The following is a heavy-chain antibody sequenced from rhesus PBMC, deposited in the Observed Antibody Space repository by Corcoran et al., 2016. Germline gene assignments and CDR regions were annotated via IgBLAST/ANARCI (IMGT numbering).Heavy chain of an antibody. CDR1: GGSIRGYY. V-gene: IGHV4-160*01. CDR2: IYGSGGST. D-gene: IGHD3-3*01. CDR3: ATRYYNFWSGSFDAFDF. J-gene: IGHJ3*01. Sequence: QVQLQESGPGLVKPSVTLSLPCAVSGGSIRGYYCSWLRHPPGTGLGWIGRIYGSGGSTDYNPSLKSRVTISTDTSKNQFSLKLSSVTAADTAVYYCATRYYNFWSGSFDAFDFWGQGLRVTVSS.